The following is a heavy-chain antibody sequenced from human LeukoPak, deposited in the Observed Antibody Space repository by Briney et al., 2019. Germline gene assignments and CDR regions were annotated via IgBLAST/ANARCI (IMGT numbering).Heavy chain of an antibody. V-gene: IGHV4-4*07. Sequence: SETLSLTCTVSGGSISSYYWSWIRQPAGKGLGWIGRIYTSGSTNYNPSLKSRVTISVDTSKNQFSLKLSSVTAADTALYYCAREDYSSGHTIFDYWGQGTLVTVSS. D-gene: IGHD6-19*01. CDR2: IYTSGST. CDR1: GGSISSYY. CDR3: AREDYSSGHTIFDY. J-gene: IGHJ4*02.